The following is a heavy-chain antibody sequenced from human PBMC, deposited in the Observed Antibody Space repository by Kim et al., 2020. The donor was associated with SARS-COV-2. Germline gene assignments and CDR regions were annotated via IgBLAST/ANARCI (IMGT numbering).Heavy chain of an antibody. CDR2: INAGNGNT. D-gene: IGHD2-15*01. CDR3: ARSGVAATGWFDP. CDR1: GYTFTSYA. J-gene: IGHJ5*02. Sequence: ASVKVSCKASGYTFTSYAMHWVRQAPGQRLEWMGWINAGNGNTKYSQKFQGRVTITRDTSASTAYMELSSLRSEDTAVYYCARSGVAATGWFDPWGQGTLVTVSS. V-gene: IGHV1-3*01.